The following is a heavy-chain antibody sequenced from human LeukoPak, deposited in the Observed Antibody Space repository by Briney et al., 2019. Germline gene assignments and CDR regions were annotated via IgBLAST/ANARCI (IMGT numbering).Heavy chain of an antibody. CDR3: ARFSSGVAAAGTLVPFDY. J-gene: IGHJ4*02. CDR1: GGTFSSYA. Sequence: GASVKVSCKASGGTFSSYAISWVRQAPGQGLEWMGGIIPIFGTANYAQKFQGRVTITADESTSTAYMELSSLRSEDTAVYYCARFSSGVAAAGTLVPFDYWGQGTLVTVSS. CDR2: IIPIFGTA. D-gene: IGHD6-13*01. V-gene: IGHV1-69*13.